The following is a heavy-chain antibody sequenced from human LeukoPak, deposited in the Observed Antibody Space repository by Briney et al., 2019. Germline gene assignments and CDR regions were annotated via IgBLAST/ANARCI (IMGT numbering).Heavy chain of an antibody. D-gene: IGHD3-22*01. CDR1: GFSLSTSGGG. CDR2: THWDDDK. CDR3: ARTKATNYYDSSGYRDY. Sequence: SGPTLVKPTQTLTLTCTFFGFSLSTSGGGVGWIRQPPGKALEWLALTHWDDDKRYIPSLKSRPTITKDTSKNKVVLTITNMAPVDTATYYCARTKATNYYDSSGYRDYWGQGTLVTVSS. V-gene: IGHV2-5*02. J-gene: IGHJ4*02.